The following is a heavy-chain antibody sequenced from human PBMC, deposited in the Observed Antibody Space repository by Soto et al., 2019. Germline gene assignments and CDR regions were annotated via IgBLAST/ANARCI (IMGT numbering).Heavy chain of an antibody. J-gene: IGHJ5*01. CDR3: ASGLFRELGHDS. Sequence: GGSLRLSCAASGFTFGNFWMHWVRQAPGKGLVWVSRINSDGSTSYADSVKGRLTISRDNAKNTVYLQMNSLRAEDTAVYYCASGLFRELGHDSWGEGALVTLPP. V-gene: IGHV3-74*01. D-gene: IGHD3-10*01. CDR1: GFTFGNFW. CDR2: INSDGST.